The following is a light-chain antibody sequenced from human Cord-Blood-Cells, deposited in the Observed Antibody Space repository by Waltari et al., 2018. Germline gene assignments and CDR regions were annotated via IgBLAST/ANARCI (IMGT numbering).Light chain of an antibody. V-gene: IGKV1-39*01. CDR1: QSISSY. Sequence: DIQMTQSPSSLSASVGDRVTITCRASQSISSYLNWYQQKPGKAPKLLIYAASSLQSGVPTRISGSGSGTDFTLTISSLQAEDFATYYCQQSYNTLWTFGQGTKVEIK. CDR3: QQSYNTLWT. J-gene: IGKJ1*01. CDR2: AAS.